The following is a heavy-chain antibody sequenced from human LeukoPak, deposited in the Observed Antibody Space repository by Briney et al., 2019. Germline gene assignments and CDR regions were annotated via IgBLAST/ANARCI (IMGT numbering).Heavy chain of an antibody. CDR1: GGSISSYY. D-gene: IGHD3-22*01. CDR3: ARGNYYDPDWFDP. J-gene: IGHJ5*02. CDR2: IYYSGST. Sequence: SETLSLTCTVSGGSISSYYWSWIRQPPGKGLEWIGYIYYSGSTNYNPLLKSRVTISVDTSKNQFSLKLSSVTAADTAVYYCARGNYYDPDWFDPWGQGTLVTVSS. V-gene: IGHV4-59*01.